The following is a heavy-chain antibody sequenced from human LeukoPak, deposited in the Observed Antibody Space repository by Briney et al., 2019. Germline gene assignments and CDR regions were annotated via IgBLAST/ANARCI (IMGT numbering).Heavy chain of an antibody. CDR3: ARSQGYSYGSSY. D-gene: IGHD5-18*01. Sequence: SVKVSCKAPGGSFGRYAISRVRQAPGQGLEWMGGIVPILGTANYAQKFQGRVTITADDSTGTAYMELTSLRSADTAVYYCARSQGYSYGSSYWGQGTLVTVSS. V-gene: IGHV1-69*13. J-gene: IGHJ4*02. CDR2: IVPILGTA. CDR1: GGSFGRYA.